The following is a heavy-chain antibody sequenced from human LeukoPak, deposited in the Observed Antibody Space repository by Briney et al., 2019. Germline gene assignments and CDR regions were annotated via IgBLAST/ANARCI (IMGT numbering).Heavy chain of an antibody. CDR3: AKDKIPKLITMVRGSDY. CDR1: GFTFSNXX. J-gene: IGHJ4*02. CDR2: ISDSGGRP. V-gene: IGHV3-23*01. D-gene: IGHD3-10*01. Sequence: GGSLRLSCAASGFTFSNXXXSWVXQAPGXXLEWVSGISDSGGRPYYADSVKGRFTISRDNSKNTLYLQMDSLRAEDTALYYCAKDKIPKLITMVRGSDYWGQGTLVTVSS.